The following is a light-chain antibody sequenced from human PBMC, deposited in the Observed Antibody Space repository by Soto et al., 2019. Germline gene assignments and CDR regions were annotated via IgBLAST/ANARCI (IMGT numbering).Light chain of an antibody. CDR2: AAS. CDR3: QKSSSIPYT. CDR1: QTISTY. V-gene: IGKV1-39*01. J-gene: IGKJ2*01. Sequence: DIQMTQSPSSLSASVGDRVTITCRASQTISTYLNWYQQNTGKAPKLLIYAASNLQNGVTSRFSGSGSGTDFTLTISSLQPEEFATYYCQKSSSIPYTFGQGTKLEIK.